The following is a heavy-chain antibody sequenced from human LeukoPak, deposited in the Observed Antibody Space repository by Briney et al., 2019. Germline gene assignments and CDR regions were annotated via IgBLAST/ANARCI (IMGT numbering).Heavy chain of an antibody. V-gene: IGHV6-1*01. CDR1: GDRVSSDSAA. CDR2: TYYRSKWYN. CDR3: ARVRRDGVYYYHYGMDV. Sequence: SQTLSLTCAISGDRVSSDSAAWNWIRQSPSRGLEWLGRTYYRSKWYNDYAISVKSRITINPDTSKNQFSLQLNSVTPEDTAVYYCARVRRDGVYYYHYGMDVWGQGTTVTVSS. D-gene: IGHD3-10*01. J-gene: IGHJ6*02.